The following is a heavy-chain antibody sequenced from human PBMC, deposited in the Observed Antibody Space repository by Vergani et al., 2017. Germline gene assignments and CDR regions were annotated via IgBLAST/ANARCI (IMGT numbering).Heavy chain of an antibody. CDR3: SGVDFDWSIPPP. J-gene: IGHJ5*02. CDR1: GGTFSSYA. CDR2: IIPIFGTA. D-gene: IGHD3-9*01. V-gene: IGHV1-69*12. Sequence: QVQLVQSGAEVKKPGSSVKVSCKASGGTFSSYAISWVRQAPGQGLEWMGGIIPIFGTANYAQKFQGRVTITADESTSTAYMELSSLRSEDTAVYYLSGVDFDWSIPPPWGQGTLVTVSS.